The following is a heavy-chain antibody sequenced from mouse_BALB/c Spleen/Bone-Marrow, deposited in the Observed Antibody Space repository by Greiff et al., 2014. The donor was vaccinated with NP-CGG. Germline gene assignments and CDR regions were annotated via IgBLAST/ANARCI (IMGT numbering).Heavy chain of an antibody. J-gene: IGHJ2*01. Sequence: VQLQYSGPELEKPGASVKISCKTAGDTFSYYTLHWVKHSNGKSLEWIGGVNPNSGGTSFNQKFKGKATLNLDKSSTTAYMELRSLTSDDSAVYYCARARHYDFWGQGTTLTVSS. CDR2: VNPNSGGT. CDR3: ARARHYDF. V-gene: IGHV1-18*01. CDR1: GDTFSYYT.